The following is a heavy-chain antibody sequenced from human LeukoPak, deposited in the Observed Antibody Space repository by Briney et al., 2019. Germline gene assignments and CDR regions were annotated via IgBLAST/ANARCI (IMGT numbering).Heavy chain of an antibody. CDR3: AELGITMIGGV. D-gene: IGHD3-10*02. CDR1: GFTFSSYE. V-gene: IGHV3-48*03. Sequence: PGGSLRLSCAASGFTFSSYEMNWVRHAPGKGLECVSYISSSGSTIYYADSVKGRFTISRDNAKNSLYLQMNSLRAEDTAVYYCAELGITMIGGVWGKGTTVTISS. J-gene: IGHJ6*04. CDR2: ISSSGSTI.